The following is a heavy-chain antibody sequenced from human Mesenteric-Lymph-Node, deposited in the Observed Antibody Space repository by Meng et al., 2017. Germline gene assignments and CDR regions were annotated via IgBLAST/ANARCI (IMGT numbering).Heavy chain of an antibody. CDR2: ISSSGSSR. Sequence: LSLTCAASGFTFSSSEMNWVRQAPGKGLEWVSYISSSGSSRYYADSVKGRFTISRDNAKNSLYLQLNSLRAEDTALYYCARGEPTGGYSYLFDCWGQGTLVTVSS. CDR3: ARGEPTGGYSYLFDC. J-gene: IGHJ4*02. D-gene: IGHD5-18*01. V-gene: IGHV3-48*03. CDR1: GFTFSSSE.